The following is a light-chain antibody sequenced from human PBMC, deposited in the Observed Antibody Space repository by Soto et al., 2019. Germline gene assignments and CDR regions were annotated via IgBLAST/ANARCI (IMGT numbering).Light chain of an antibody. CDR3: GTWDSSLSAVV. CDR2: DNY. CDR1: SSNIGNNY. Sequence: QSVLTKPPSVSAAPGQMVTISCSGSSSNIGNNYVSWYQQVPGTAPKLLIYDNYERPSGIPDRFSGSKSGTSATLGITGLQTGDEADYYCGTWDSSLSAVVFGGGTKLTVL. V-gene: IGLV1-51*01. J-gene: IGLJ2*01.